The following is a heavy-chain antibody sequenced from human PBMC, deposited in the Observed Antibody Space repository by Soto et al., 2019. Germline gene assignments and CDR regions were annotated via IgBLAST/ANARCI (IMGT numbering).Heavy chain of an antibody. J-gene: IGHJ6*03. CDR3: ARHGVAGPYYYYYMDV. Sequence: GGSLRLSCAASGFTFSSHAMSWVRQAPGKGLEWVSTIGGTGGRTYYADSVKGRFTISRDDSRNTLFLQMNSLRAEDTAIHYCARHGVAGPYYYYYMDVWGKGTTVTVSS. V-gene: IGHV3-23*01. CDR2: IGGTGGRT. D-gene: IGHD6-19*01. CDR1: GFTFSSHA.